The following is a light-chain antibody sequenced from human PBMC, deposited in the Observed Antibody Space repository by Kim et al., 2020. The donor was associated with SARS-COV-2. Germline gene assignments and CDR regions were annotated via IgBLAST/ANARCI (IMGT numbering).Light chain of an antibody. CDR2: DVS. Sequence: QSALTQPASVSGSPGQSITISCSGTSSDVGGYNYVSWYQQHPDKAPKLMIYDVSSRPSGVSDRFSGSKSGNTASLTISGLRAEDEADYYCSSYTSSGSYVFGTGTKVTVL. CDR1: SSDVGGYNY. CDR3: SSYTSSGSYV. V-gene: IGLV2-14*03. J-gene: IGLJ1*01.